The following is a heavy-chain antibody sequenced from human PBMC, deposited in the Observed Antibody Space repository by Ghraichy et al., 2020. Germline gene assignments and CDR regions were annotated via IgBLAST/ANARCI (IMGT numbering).Heavy chain of an antibody. CDR2: INWNGDST. Sequence: GGSLRLSCAASGFNFDDNGMSWVRQAPGKGLEWVSGINWNGDSTGYADSVKGRFTISRDNAKNSLYLQMNSLRAEDTALYYCARGFSWLRPYPNDYWGQGTLVTVSS. V-gene: IGHV3-20*04. CDR3: ARGFSWLRPYPNDY. CDR1: GFNFDDNG. D-gene: IGHD5-12*01. J-gene: IGHJ4*02.